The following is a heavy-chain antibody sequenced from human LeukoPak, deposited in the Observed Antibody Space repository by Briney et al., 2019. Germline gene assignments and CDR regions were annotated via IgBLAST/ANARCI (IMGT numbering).Heavy chain of an antibody. CDR3: ARAETTVRTIDY. Sequence: PSETLSLTCTVSGYSISSGYYWGWIRQPPGKGLEWIGSIYHSGSTYYNPSLKSRVTISVDTSKNQFSLKLSSVTAADTAVYYCARAETTVRTIDYWGQGTLVTVSS. V-gene: IGHV4-38-2*02. CDR1: GYSISSGYY. CDR2: IYHSGST. D-gene: IGHD4-17*01. J-gene: IGHJ4*02.